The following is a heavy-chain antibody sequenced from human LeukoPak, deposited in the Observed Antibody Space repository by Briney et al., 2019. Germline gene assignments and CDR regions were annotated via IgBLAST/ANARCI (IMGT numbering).Heavy chain of an antibody. V-gene: IGHV3-15*01. CDR3: TTEEDIVATDHLDY. J-gene: IGHJ4*02. D-gene: IGHD5-12*01. CDR2: IKSKTDGGTT. Sequence: GGSLRLSCAASGFTFSNAWMSWARQAPGKGLEWVGRIKSKTDGGTTDYAAPVKGRFTISRDDSKNTLYLQMNSLKTEDTAVYYCTTEEDIVATDHLDYWGQGTLVTVSS. CDR1: GFTFSNAW.